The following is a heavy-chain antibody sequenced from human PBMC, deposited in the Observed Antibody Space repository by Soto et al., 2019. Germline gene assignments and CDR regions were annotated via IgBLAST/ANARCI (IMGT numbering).Heavy chain of an antibody. CDR1: GASIARDGYS. CDR3: AREPSHWFDP. J-gene: IGHJ5*02. Sequence: QLHLEESGSGLVRPSETLSLTCAVSGASIARDGYSWTWIRQSPGRGLEWIGYIFHSGSTQYNPSLRGRVSISVDRSKNHFSLRLDSVTAADTAVYYCAREPSHWFDPWGQGALVTVSS. CDR2: IFHSGST. V-gene: IGHV4-30-2*06.